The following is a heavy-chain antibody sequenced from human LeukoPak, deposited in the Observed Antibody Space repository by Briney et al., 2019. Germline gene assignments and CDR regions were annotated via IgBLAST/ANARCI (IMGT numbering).Heavy chain of an antibody. J-gene: IGHJ4*02. CDR1: GCTFSSYA. D-gene: IGHD6-19*01. CDR2: IIPIFGTA. Sequence: ASVKVSCKASGCTFSSYAISWVRQAPGQGLEWMGRIIPIFGTANYAQKLQGRVSITTDESTSTAYMELSSLRSEDTAVYYCARRRESSGLIFDYWGQGTLVTVSS. CDR3: ARRRESSGLIFDY. V-gene: IGHV1-69*05.